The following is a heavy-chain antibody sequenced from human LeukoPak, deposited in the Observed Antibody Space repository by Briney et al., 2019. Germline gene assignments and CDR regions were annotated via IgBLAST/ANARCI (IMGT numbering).Heavy chain of an antibody. V-gene: IGHV1-69-2*01. D-gene: IGHD3-16*02. CDR3: ARKGSRWGSYRYDFDY. J-gene: IGHJ4*02. CDR1: GYTFTDYY. Sequence: GASVKVSCKASGYTFTDYYMHWVQQAPGKGLEWMGRVDPEDGETIYAEKFQGRVTMTRNTSISTAYMELSSLRSEDTAVYYCARKGSRWGSYRYDFDYWGQGTLVTVSS. CDR2: VDPEDGET.